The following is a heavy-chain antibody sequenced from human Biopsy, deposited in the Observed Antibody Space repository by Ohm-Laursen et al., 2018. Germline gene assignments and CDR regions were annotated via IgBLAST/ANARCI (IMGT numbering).Heavy chain of an antibody. Sequence: SQTLSLTCAVYGGTYSGYYWSWIRQPPGKGLEWIGEVHHDGRANYNPSLKSRVTISVKMSKKQFSLKLSGVTAADTAVYYCARFIVPSLHCSNGVCPIRWFDPWGQGTLVTVFS. CDR1: GGTYSGYY. CDR2: VHHDGRA. D-gene: IGHD2-2*01. J-gene: IGHJ5*02. V-gene: IGHV4-34*01. CDR3: ARFIVPSLHCSNGVCPIRWFDP.